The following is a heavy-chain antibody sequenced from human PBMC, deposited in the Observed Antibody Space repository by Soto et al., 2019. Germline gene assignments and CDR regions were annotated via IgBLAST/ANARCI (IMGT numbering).Heavy chain of an antibody. CDR3: AHKGPEDWPLDY. J-gene: IGHJ4*02. D-gene: IGHD3-9*01. V-gene: IGHV2-5*02. CDR2: IYWDDSK. CDR1: GFSLSTSGVG. Sequence: QITLKESGPTLVRPTQTLTLTCAFSGFSLSTSGVGVGWIRQPPGKALEWLAVIYWDDSKHYSPSLRSRLTITKDPYKSQVVITMTNMDPMDTGTYYCAHKGPEDWPLDYWGQGTLVTVSS.